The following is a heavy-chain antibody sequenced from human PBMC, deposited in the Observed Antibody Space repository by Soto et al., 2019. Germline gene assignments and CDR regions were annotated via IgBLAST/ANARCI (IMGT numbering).Heavy chain of an antibody. J-gene: IGHJ4*02. D-gene: IGHD6-19*01. V-gene: IGHV3-21*01. Sequence: GGSLRLSCTASGFTFSFSSMNWVRQAPGKGLEWVSSISSSSDYIYYADSVKGRFTVSRDNAKNALYLQMNSLRAGDTAVYYCARDGSGWSRDCWGQGTLVTVSS. CDR2: ISSSSDYI. CDR1: GFTFSFSS. CDR3: ARDGSGWSRDC.